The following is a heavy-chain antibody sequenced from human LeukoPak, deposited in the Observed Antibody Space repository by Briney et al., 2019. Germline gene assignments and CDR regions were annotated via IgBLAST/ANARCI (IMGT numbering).Heavy chain of an antibody. D-gene: IGHD1-26*01. Sequence: PGGSLRLSCAASGFTFSSYWMHWVRQAPGKGLVWVSRIYNDGSSTSYADSVKGRFTISRDNAKSTLYLQMNSLRADDTAVYYCARVRGGSGRSYAADAFDIWGQGTMVTVSS. CDR2: IYNDGSST. CDR3: ARVRGGSGRSYAADAFDI. CDR1: GFTFSSYW. V-gene: IGHV3-74*01. J-gene: IGHJ3*02.